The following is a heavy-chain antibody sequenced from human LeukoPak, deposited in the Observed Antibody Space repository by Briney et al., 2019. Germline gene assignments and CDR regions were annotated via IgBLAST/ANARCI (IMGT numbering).Heavy chain of an antibody. CDR1: GFTFSSYW. CDR3: ARGRHYYDSSGYQTFGVY. D-gene: IGHD3-22*01. V-gene: IGHV3-7*01. J-gene: IGHJ4*02. Sequence: PGGSLRLSCAASGFTFSSYWMSWVRRAPGKGLEWVANIKQDGSEKYYVDSVKGRFTISRDNAKNSLYLQMNSLRAEDTAVYYCARGRHYYDSSGYQTFGVYWGQGTLVTVSS. CDR2: IKQDGSEK.